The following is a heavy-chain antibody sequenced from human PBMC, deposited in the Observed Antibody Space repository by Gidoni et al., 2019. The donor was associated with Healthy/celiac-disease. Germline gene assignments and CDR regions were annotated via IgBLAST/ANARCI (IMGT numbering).Heavy chain of an antibody. J-gene: IGHJ4*02. V-gene: IGHV4-31*03. D-gene: IGHD3-10*01. CDR3: ARDRPYYYGSGSQGYYFDY. Sequence: QVQLQESGPGLVKPSQTLSLTCTVSGGSISSGGYYWSWIRQHPGKGLAWIGSIYYSGSTYYNPSLKSRVTISVDTSKNQFSLKLSSVTAADTAVYYCARDRPYYYGSGSQGYYFDYWGQGTLVTVSS. CDR1: GGSISSGGYY. CDR2: IYYSGST.